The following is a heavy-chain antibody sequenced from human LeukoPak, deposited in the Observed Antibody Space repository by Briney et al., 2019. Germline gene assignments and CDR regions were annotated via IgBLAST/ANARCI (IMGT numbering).Heavy chain of an antibody. Sequence: GGSLRLSCAASGFTFSSYAMNWVRQAPGKGLEWVSAISGSGGSTYYADSVKGRFTISRDNSRNTLYLQMNSLRAEDTAVYYCARETCTTCYTYSYYYYMDVWGKGTTVTVSS. J-gene: IGHJ6*03. CDR3: ARETCTTCYTYSYYYYMDV. CDR1: GFTFSSYA. D-gene: IGHD2-2*01. V-gene: IGHV3-23*01. CDR2: ISGSGGST.